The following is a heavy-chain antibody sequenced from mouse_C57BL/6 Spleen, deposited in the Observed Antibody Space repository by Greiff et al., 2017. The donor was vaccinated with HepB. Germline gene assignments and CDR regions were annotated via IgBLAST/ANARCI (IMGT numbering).Heavy chain of an antibody. Sequence: DVMLVESGGGLVKPGGSLKLSCAASGFTFSSYAMSWVRQTPEKRLEWVATISDGGSYTYYPDNVKGRFTISRDNAKNNLYLQMSHLKSEDTAMYYCARRGGRVYAMDYWGQGTSVTVSS. V-gene: IGHV5-4*03. CDR2: ISDGGSYT. CDR1: GFTFSSYA. CDR3: ARRGGRVYAMDY. J-gene: IGHJ4*01.